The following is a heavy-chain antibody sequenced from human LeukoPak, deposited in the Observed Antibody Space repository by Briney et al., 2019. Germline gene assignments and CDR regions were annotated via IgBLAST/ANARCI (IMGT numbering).Heavy chain of an antibody. CDR2: ISGSGTGT. Sequence: PGGSLRLSCAASGFTFSSYAMSWVRQAPGKGLYWVSAISGSGTGTYYADSVKGRFTISRDNSKNTLYLQMTSLKAEDTAVYYCPIEGGSGTRFDYWGQGTLVTVSS. CDR1: GFTFSSYA. D-gene: IGHD1-7*01. V-gene: IGHV3-23*01. J-gene: IGHJ4*02. CDR3: PIEGGSGTRFDY.